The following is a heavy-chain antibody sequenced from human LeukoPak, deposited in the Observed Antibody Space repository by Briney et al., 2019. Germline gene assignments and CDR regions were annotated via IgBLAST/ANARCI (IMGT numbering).Heavy chain of an antibody. D-gene: IGHD4-23*01. CDR1: GFTFSSYW. J-gene: IGHJ5*01. CDR3: ARDRRSFNGGHDS. CDR2: INGDGGIT. Sequence: GGSLTLSCAASGFTFSSYWMQWVRQPPGKGLVWVSRINGDGGITNYADSVKGRFTISRDNAKHTLFLQMNSLRAEDTAVYYCARDRRSFNGGHDSWGQGTLVTVSS. V-gene: IGHV3-74*01.